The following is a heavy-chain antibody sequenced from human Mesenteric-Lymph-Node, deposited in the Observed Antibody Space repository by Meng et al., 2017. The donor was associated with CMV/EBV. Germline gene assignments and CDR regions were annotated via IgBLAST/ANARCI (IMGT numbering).Heavy chain of an antibody. CDR1: GFTFSSYA. CDR3: ARDIPHCSSTSCYMGAFDI. V-gene: IGHV3-9*01. J-gene: IGHJ3*02. CDR2: ISWNSGSI. D-gene: IGHD2-2*02. Sequence: SLKIFRAASGFTFSSYARHWVRQAPGKGLEWVSGISWNSGSIGYADSVKGRFTISRDNAKNSLYLQMNSLRAEDTALYYCARDIPHCSSTSCYMGAFDIWGQGTMVTVSS.